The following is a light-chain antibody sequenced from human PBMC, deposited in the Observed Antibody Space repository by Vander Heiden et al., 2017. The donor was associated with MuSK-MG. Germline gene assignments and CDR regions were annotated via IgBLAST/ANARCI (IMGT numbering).Light chain of an antibody. CDR2: EVS. CDR1: SSDGDGENY. J-gene: IGLJ1*01. CDR3: SSYAGSNNVLYV. Sequence: SALTQPPSASGSPGQSVSISGTGTSSDGDGENYVSCYQQHPGKAPNLMIYEVSKRRSGVTDRFSGSKSGNTAAMTVSGLQAEEEADYYCSSYAGSNNVLYVFGTGTKVTVL. V-gene: IGLV2-8*01.